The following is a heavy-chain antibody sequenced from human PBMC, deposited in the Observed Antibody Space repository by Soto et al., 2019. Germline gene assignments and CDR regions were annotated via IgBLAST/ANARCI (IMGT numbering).Heavy chain of an antibody. V-gene: IGHV2-5*02. CDR1: GFSLSTNGVG. J-gene: IGHJ4*02. D-gene: IGHD6-25*01. CDR2: IYWDDDT. Sequence: KESGPTLVKPTQTLTLTCPFSGFSLSTNGVGVIWIRQPPGKALEWLALIYWDDDTHYSPSLKSRLTITTDTSKNQVVLTMTNMDPVDTATYYCAHRPFYSSGLGYWGQGTLVTVSS. CDR3: AHRPFYSSGLGY.